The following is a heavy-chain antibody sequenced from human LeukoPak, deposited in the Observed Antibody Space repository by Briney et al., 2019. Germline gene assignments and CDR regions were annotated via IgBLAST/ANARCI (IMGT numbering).Heavy chain of an antibody. D-gene: IGHD3-10*01. V-gene: IGHV4-39*07. CDR2: FYYGGTT. Sequence: SETVSLTCTLSGGSISRGTYYWGWIRQPPGKGLEGIGSFYYGGTTYYNPSLRSRVTISVDASKNQSSLKLSSVTAADTAVYFCAVPGPTSSYYFDFWGQGSLVLVSS. CDR3: AVPGPTSSYYFDF. J-gene: IGHJ4*02. CDR1: GGSISRGTYY.